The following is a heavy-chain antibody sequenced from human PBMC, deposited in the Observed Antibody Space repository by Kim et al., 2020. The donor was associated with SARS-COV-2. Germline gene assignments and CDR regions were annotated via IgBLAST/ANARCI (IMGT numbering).Heavy chain of an antibody. V-gene: IGHV4-30-2*05. CDR3: AREQWGLGYNWFDP. Sequence: NPSLKSRVTMSVDTSKNQFGLRLSSVTAAGTAVYYCAREQWGLGYNWFDPWGQGTLVTVSS. J-gene: IGHJ5*02. D-gene: IGHD3-16*01.